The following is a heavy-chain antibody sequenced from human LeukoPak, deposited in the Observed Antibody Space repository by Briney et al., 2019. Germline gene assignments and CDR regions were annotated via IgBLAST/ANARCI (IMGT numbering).Heavy chain of an antibody. CDR3: AREVVIFPDYYYYGMDV. Sequence: GGSLRLSCAAFGFPFGDYYMTWIRQAPGKGLEWISYISRSGDTLYYADSVEGRFTISRDNAKNSLFLQMNSLRADGTAVYYCAREVVIFPDYYYYGMDVWGQGTTVTVSS. V-gene: IGHV3-11*01. CDR1: GFPFGDYY. CDR2: ISRSGDTL. D-gene: IGHD2/OR15-2a*01. J-gene: IGHJ6*02.